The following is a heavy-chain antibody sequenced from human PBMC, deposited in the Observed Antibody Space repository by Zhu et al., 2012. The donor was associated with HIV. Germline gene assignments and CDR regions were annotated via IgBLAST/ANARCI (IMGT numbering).Heavy chain of an antibody. CDR2: INHSGST. Sequence: QVQLQQWGAGLLKPSETLSLTCAVYGGSFSGYYWSWIRQPPGKGLEWIGEINHSGSTNYNPSLKSRVTISVDTSKNQFSLKLSSVTAADTAVYYCARRGIAVAGLGYWGQGTLVTVSS. V-gene: IGHV4-34*01. J-gene: IGHJ4*02. CDR3: ARRGIAVAGLGY. CDR1: GGSFSGYY. D-gene: IGHD6-19*01.